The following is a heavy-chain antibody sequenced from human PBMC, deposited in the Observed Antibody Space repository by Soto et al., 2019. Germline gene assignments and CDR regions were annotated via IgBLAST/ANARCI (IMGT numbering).Heavy chain of an antibody. V-gene: IGHV3-23*01. CDR3: AKVSSSWYSGFFAL. J-gene: IGHJ4*02. CDR1: GFTFSSHA. CDR2: LSDSGGST. Sequence: EVQLLESGGGLVQPGGSLRLYCTASGFTFSSHAMTWVRQAPGKGLEWVAGLSDSGGSTYYADSVKGRFTISRDNSMNLLYLQMNSLRAEDTAVYYCAKVSSSWYSGFFALWGQGTLVTVSS. D-gene: IGHD6-13*01.